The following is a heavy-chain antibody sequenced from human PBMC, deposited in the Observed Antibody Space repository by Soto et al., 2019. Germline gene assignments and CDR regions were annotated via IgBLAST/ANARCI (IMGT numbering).Heavy chain of an antibody. CDR2: IIPIFGTA. Sequence: QVQLVQSGAEVKKPGSSVKVSCKASGGTFSSYAISWVRQAPGQGLEWMGGIIPIFGTADYAQKLQGSVTITADESTSTGNMELSSLRSEDTGVYYCASNYDSSGYYYRGLDYWGQGTLVTVSS. CDR3: ASNYDSSGYYYRGLDY. J-gene: IGHJ4*02. V-gene: IGHV1-69*12. D-gene: IGHD3-22*01. CDR1: GGTFSSYA.